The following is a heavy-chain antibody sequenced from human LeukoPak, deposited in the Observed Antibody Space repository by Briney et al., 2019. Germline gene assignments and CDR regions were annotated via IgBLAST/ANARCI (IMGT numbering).Heavy chain of an antibody. CDR2: ISSSGSTI. J-gene: IGHJ4*02. D-gene: IGHD6-13*01. Sequence: GGSLRLSCAASGFTFSSYGMSWVRQAPGKGLEWVSYISSSGSTIYYADSVKGRFTISRDNAKNSLYLQMNSLRAEDTAVYYCARGIAAAGFDYWGQGTLVTVSS. CDR3: ARGIAAAGFDY. V-gene: IGHV3-48*04. CDR1: GFTFSSYG.